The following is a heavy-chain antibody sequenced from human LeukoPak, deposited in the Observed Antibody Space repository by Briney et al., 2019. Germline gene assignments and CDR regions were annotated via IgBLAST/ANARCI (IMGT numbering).Heavy chain of an antibody. J-gene: IGHJ4*02. CDR1: GGSISSSSYY. Sequence: SETLSLTCTVSGGSISSSSYYWGWIRQPPGKGLEWIGSIYDRGSTYYNPPLKSRVTISVDTSKNQFSLTLSSVTAADTAVYYCARQEIVVVPANFDYWGQGTLVTVSS. V-gene: IGHV4-39*01. CDR2: IYDRGST. D-gene: IGHD2-2*01. CDR3: ARQEIVVVPANFDY.